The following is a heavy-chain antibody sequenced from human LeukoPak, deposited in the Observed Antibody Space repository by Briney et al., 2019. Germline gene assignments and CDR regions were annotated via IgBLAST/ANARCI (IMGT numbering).Heavy chain of an antibody. J-gene: IGHJ4*02. CDR3: AKDSPSRTATTEVPVDY. V-gene: IGHV3-21*01. CDR2: ISSSSSYI. CDR1: GFSFRDYT. Sequence: PGGSLRLSCAASGFSFRDYTMNWVRRAPGKGLEGLASISSSSSYIYFANSVRGRFTISRDNAKNSLYLQMNSLRAEDTAVYYCAKDSPSRTATTEVPVDYWGQGTLVTVSS. D-gene: IGHD1/OR15-1a*01.